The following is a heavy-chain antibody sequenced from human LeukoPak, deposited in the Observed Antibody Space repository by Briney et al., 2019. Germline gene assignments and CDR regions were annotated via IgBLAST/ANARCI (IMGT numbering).Heavy chain of an antibody. CDR1: GYTFTSYG. Sequence: GASVKVSCKASGYTFTSYGISWVRQAPGQGLEWMGWISAYNGNTNYAQKLQGRVTMTTDTSTSTAYMELRSLRSDDTAVYYCARVGGRTSAGYDFWSGYYDAYYYYYMDVWGKGTTVTVSS. CDR2: ISAYNGNT. J-gene: IGHJ6*03. V-gene: IGHV1-18*01. D-gene: IGHD3-3*01. CDR3: ARVGGRTSAGYDFWSGYYDAYYYYYMDV.